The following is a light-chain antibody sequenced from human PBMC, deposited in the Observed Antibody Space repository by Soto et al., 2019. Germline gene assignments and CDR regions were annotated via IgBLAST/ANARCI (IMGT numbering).Light chain of an antibody. CDR3: QQSYSSPPT. V-gene: IGKV1-39*01. J-gene: IGKJ1*01. Sequence: DIQISHSPASLSASVADTVTLNYRASEDINFYLHWYQQKPGKAPKLLIFAASSLQSGVPSRFSGSGSGPDFTLTISSLQPEDVATYYCQQSYSSPPTFGQGTKVDIK. CDR1: EDINFY. CDR2: AAS.